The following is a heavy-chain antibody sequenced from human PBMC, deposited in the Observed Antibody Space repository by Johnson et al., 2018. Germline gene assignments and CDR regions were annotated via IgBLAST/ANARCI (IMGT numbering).Heavy chain of an antibody. CDR2: IIPIFGTA. J-gene: IGHJ6*03. Sequence: QVQLVESGAEVKKPGSSVKVSCKASGGTFSSYTISWVRQAPGQGLEWMGGIIPIFGTANYAQTFQGRVTITADESTSTAYMGLSSLRSEDTAVNYCAKDERRVLSSSPYYYYMDVWGKGTTVTVSS. CDR3: AKDERRVLSSSPYYYYMDV. V-gene: IGHV1-69*01. CDR1: GGTFSSYT. D-gene: IGHD6-6*01.